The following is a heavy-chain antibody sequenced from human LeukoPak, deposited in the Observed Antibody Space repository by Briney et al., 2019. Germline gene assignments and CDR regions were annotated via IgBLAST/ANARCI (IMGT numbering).Heavy chain of an antibody. J-gene: IGHJ4*02. Sequence: GGSLRLSCAASGFTFSSYAMHWVRQAPSKGLEWVAVISYDGSNKYYADSVKGRFTISRDNSKNTLYLQMNSLRAEDTAVYYCARDGPATITFPTAFDYWGQGTLVTVSS. D-gene: IGHD5-12*01. CDR1: GFTFSSYA. CDR2: ISYDGSNK. CDR3: ARDGPATITFPTAFDY. V-gene: IGHV3-30-3*01.